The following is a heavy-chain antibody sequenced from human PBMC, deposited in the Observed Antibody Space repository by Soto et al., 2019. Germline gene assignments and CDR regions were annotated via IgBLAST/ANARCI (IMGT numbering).Heavy chain of an antibody. V-gene: IGHV3-23*01. CDR2: SSGNGADT. Sequence: DVQVLESGGGLVQPGWSVRLSCAAAGFTFSSYAMSWVRQAPGKGLEWVSASSGNGADTSYADSVRGRFTISRDNSKDTLFLQMNSLRADDTAVYYCGKERRGSGWCVCSYWGQGMLVTVSS. J-gene: IGHJ1*01. D-gene: IGHD6-19*01. CDR3: GKERRGSGWCVCSY. CDR1: GFTFSSYA.